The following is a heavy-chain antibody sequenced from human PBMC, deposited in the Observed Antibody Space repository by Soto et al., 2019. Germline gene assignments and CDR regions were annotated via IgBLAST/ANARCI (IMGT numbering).Heavy chain of an antibody. Sequence: QVQLQESGPGLVKPSGTLSLTCAVSSGSISSSNWWSWVRQPPGKGLEWIGEIYHSGSTNYNPSLTTRGAISVDKSKSQFSLKLSSVTAADTAVYYCAGELANGPSNWFDPWGQGTPVTVSS. CDR3: AGELANGPSNWFDP. D-gene: IGHD1-1*01. V-gene: IGHV4-4*02. J-gene: IGHJ5*02. CDR2: IYHSGST. CDR1: SGSISSSNW.